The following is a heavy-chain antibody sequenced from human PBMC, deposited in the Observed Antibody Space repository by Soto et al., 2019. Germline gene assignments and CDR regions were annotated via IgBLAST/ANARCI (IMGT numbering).Heavy chain of an antibody. V-gene: IGHV3-23*01. CDR1: GFTFSTYA. J-gene: IGHJ3*02. CDR2: ISGSGSST. CDR3: AKAYGDYAYAFDI. D-gene: IGHD4-17*01. Sequence: HPGGSLRLSCAASGFTFSTYAMSWVRQAPGKGLESVSAISGSGSSTYYADSVKGRFTISRDNSKNTLYLQMNSLRAEDTAVYYCAKAYGDYAYAFDIWGQGTMVTVSS.